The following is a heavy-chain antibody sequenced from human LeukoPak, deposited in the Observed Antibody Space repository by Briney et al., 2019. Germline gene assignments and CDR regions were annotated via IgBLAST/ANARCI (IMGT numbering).Heavy chain of an antibody. CDR1: GFTFSNAW. J-gene: IGHJ4*02. CDR3: TTDLPVAGSYYFDY. V-gene: IGHV3-15*01. D-gene: IGHD6-19*01. Sequence: GGSLRLSCAASGFTFSNAWMSWVRQAPGKGLEWVGRIKSKTDGGTTDYAAPVKGRFTISRDDSKNTLYLQMNSLKTEDTAVYYCTTDLPVAGSYYFDYWGQGTLVTVSS. CDR2: IKSKTDGGTT.